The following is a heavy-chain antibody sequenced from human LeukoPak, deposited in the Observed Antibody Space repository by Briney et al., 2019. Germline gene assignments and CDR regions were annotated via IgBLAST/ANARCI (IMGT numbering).Heavy chain of an antibody. CDR2: IYYSGST. CDR1: GGSISSYY. V-gene: IGHV4-59*01. Sequence: SETLSLTCTVSGGSISSYYWGWIRQPPGKGLEWIGYIYYSGSTNYNPSLKSRVAISVDTSKNQFSLKLSSVTAADTAVYYCATLTTVTTYFDYWGQGTLVTVSS. D-gene: IGHD4-17*01. CDR3: ATLTTVTTYFDY. J-gene: IGHJ4*02.